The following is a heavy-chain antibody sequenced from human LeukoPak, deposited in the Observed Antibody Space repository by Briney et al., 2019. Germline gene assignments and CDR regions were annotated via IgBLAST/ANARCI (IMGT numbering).Heavy chain of an antibody. V-gene: IGHV1-2*02. J-gene: IGHJ3*02. CDR1: GYTFTGYY. Sequence: ASVKVSCKASGYTFTGYYMHWVRQAPGQGLEWMGWINPNSGGTNYAQKFQGRVTMTRDTSISTAYMELSRLRSDDTAVYYCARVLRLGELSLYPDAFDIWGQGTMVTVSS. CDR2: INPNSGGT. CDR3: ARVLRLGELSLYPDAFDI. D-gene: IGHD3-16*02.